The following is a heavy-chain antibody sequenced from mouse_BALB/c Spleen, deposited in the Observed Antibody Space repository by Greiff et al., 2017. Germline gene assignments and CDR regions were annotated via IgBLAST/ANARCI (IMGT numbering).Heavy chain of an antibody. CDR1: GFSLTSYG. J-gene: IGHJ3*01. D-gene: IGHD2-1*01. CDR3: ARAPYGNYEAWFAY. V-gene: IGHV2-9*02. Sequence: VHLVESGPGLVAPSQSLSITCTVSGFSLTSYGVHWVRQPPGKGLEWLGVIWAGGSTNYNSALMSRLSISKDNSKSQVFLKMNSLQTDDTAMYYCARAPYGNYEAWFAYWGQGTLVTVSA. CDR2: IWAGGST.